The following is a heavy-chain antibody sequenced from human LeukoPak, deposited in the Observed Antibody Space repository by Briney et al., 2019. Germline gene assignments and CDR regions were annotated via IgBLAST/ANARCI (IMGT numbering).Heavy chain of an antibody. CDR2: INHSGST. CDR1: GASFSGYY. V-gene: IGHV4-34*01. CDR3: ARDRYDSSGYFDY. Sequence: PSETLSLTCAVYGASFSGYYWSWIRQPPGKGLEWIGEINHSGSTNYNPSLKSRVTISVDTSKNQFSLKLSSVTAADTAVYYCARDRYDSSGYFDYWGQGTLVTVSS. D-gene: IGHD3-22*01. J-gene: IGHJ4*02.